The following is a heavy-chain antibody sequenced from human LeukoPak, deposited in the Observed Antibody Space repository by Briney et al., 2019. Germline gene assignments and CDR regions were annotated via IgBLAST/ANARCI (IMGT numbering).Heavy chain of an antibody. CDR3: ARVSYDILTGYSYIDY. D-gene: IGHD3-9*01. CDR1: GFTFSSYS. CDR2: IRSSSSYI. V-gene: IGHV3-21*01. J-gene: IGHJ4*02. Sequence: GGSLRLSCAASGFTFSSYSMNWVRQAPGKGLEWVSSIRSSSSYIYYADSVKGRFTISRDNAKNSLYLQMNSLRAEDTAVYYSARVSYDILTGYSYIDYWGQGTLVTVSS.